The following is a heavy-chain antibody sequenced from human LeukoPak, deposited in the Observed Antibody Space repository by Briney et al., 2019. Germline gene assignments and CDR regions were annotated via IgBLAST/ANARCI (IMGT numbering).Heavy chain of an antibody. CDR1: GGSISSSSYY. CDR2: IYYSGST. J-gene: IGHJ4*02. CDR3: ARFNYVGEFAY. D-gene: IGHD3-10*01. Sequence: SETLSLTCTVSGGSISSSSYYWGWIRQPPGKGLEWIGSIYYSGSTYYNPSLKSRVTISVDTSKNQFSLKLSSVTAADTAVYFCARFNYVGEFAYWGQGALVTVSS. V-gene: IGHV4-39*07.